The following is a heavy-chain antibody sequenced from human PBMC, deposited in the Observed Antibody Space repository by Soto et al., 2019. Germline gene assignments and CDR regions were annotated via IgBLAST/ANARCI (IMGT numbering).Heavy chain of an antibody. CDR2: TYVTGDT. J-gene: IGHJ4*02. CDR3: AREYTETVDGPTPFYFDY. CDR1: GDSISSYY. D-gene: IGHD6-19*01. Sequence: SETLSLTCRVSGDSISSYYWSWIRQSAGKGLEWVGRTYVTGDTNYNPSLKSRVTMSLDTSKNQLSLQLSSVTAADTAVYYCAREYTETVDGPTPFYFDYWGQGTPVT. V-gene: IGHV4-4*07.